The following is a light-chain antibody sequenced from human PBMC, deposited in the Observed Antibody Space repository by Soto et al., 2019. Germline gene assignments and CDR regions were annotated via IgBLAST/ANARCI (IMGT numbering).Light chain of an antibody. CDR3: QKYGDSSIK. V-gene: IGKV1-33*01. Sequence: DIQMTHSPSSLSASVLDRVTITFHASQNIDNYLNWYQQKPGKAPNLLIYDASSLKTGVPSRFSGSGSGTQFTLTISRLEPEDFAVYYCQKYGDSSIKFGQGTRLEIK. J-gene: IGKJ5*01. CDR2: DAS. CDR1: QNIDNY.